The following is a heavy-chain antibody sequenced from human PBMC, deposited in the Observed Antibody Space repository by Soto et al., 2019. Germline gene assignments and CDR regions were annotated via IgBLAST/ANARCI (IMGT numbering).Heavy chain of an antibody. V-gene: IGHV3-30*18. D-gene: IGHD6-19*01. Sequence: QVQLVESGGGVVQPGRSLRLSCAASAYAFDSYGMHWVRQAPGKGLEWVALISYDGSNKYYADSVKGRFTISRDNSKNATYLQMNSLRAEYTAVYYCAKDRAVADTDYYYYYGMDVWGQGTTVTVSS. CDR3: AKDRAVADTDYYYYYGMDV. J-gene: IGHJ6*02. CDR1: AYAFDSYG. CDR2: ISYDGSNK.